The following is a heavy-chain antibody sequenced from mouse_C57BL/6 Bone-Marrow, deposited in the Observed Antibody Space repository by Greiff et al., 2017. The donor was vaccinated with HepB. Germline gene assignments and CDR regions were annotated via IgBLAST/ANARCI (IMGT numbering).Heavy chain of an antibody. CDR2: IYPGSGNT. J-gene: IGHJ4*01. V-gene: IGHV1-76*01. CDR1: GYTFTDYY. Sequence: VQLQQSGAELVRPGASVKLSCKASGYTFTDYYINWVKQRPGQGLEWIARIYPGSGNTYYNEKFKGKATLTAEKSSSTAYMQLSSLTSEDSAVYFCARPDYYYGSSYAMDYWGQGTSVTVSS. D-gene: IGHD1-1*01. CDR3: ARPDYYYGSSYAMDY.